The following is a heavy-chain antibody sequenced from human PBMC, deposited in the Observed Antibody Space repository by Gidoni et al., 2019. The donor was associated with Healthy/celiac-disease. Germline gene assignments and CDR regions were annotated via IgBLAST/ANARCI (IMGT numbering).Heavy chain of an antibody. CDR1: GFTFHDYA. Sequence: EVQLVESGGGLAPSGRSLRLPCAASGFTFHDYAMHWVRQAPGKGLEWVSGISWNSGSIGYADYVKGRFTIARDNAKNSLYLQMNSLRAEDTALYYCAKDQYYYESSGYYDYWGQGTLVTVSS. CDR3: AKDQYYYESSGYYDY. J-gene: IGHJ4*02. D-gene: IGHD3-22*01. CDR2: ISWNSGSI. V-gene: IGHV3-9*01.